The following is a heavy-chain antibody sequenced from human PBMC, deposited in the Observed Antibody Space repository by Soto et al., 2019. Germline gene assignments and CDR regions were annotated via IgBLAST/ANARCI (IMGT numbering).Heavy chain of an antibody. V-gene: IGHV3-30*03. Sequence: YGGRRILKTKSKGYEWLAFISYDCRHTYYPDSVKGRFTISRDNSKNTLYLQMTSLRAEDTSVYFCAPAGADTPRTRPAFA. J-gene: IGHJ3*02. D-gene: IGHD6-13*01. CDR2: ISYDCRHT. CDR3: APAGADTPRTRPAFA. CDR1: YG.